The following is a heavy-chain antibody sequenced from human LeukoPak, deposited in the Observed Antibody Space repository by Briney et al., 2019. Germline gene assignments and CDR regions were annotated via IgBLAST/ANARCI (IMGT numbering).Heavy chain of an antibody. Sequence: ASVKVSCKASGYTFTSYDINWVRQATGQGLEWMGWMNPNSGNTGYAQKLQGRVTMTTDTSTSTAYMELRSLRSDDTAVYYCARDLSSSWGDFDYWGQGTLVTVSS. J-gene: IGHJ4*02. CDR1: GYTFTSYD. CDR2: MNPNSGNT. V-gene: IGHV1-8*01. CDR3: ARDLSSSWGDFDY. D-gene: IGHD6-13*01.